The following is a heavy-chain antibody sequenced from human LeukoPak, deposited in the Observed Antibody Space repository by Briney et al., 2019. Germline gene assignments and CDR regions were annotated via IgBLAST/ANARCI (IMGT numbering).Heavy chain of an antibody. V-gene: IGHV3-7*01. J-gene: IGHJ4*02. Sequence: GGSLRLSCAVSGFSVSGYWMTWVRQAPGKGLEWVANIKQDGSEKNYVDSVKGRFTISRDNAENSLFLQLNSLRVEDTAVYYCAREWQGGIAAAGTRIEGDYWGQGTLVAVSS. CDR3: AREWQGGIAAAGTRIEGDY. D-gene: IGHD6-13*01. CDR2: IKQDGSEK. CDR1: GFSVSGYW.